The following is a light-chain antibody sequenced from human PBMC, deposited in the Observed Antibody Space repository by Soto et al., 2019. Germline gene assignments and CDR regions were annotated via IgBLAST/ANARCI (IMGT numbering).Light chain of an antibody. V-gene: IGLV8-61*01. CDR1: SGSVSTDYY. CDR3: VLYMGSGISV. Sequence: QTVVTQEPSFSVSPGGTVTLTCGLNSGSVSTDYYPSWYQQTPGQAPRTLIYSTNTRSPVVPDRFFGSILGNKAALTITGAQTEDESDYDCVLYMGSGISVFGGGTKLTVL. CDR2: STN. J-gene: IGLJ3*02.